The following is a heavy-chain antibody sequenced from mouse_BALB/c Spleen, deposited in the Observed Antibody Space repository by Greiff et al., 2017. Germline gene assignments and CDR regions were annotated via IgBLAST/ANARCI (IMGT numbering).Heavy chain of an antibody. CDR1: GYTFTDYE. J-gene: IGHJ2*01. CDR3: TRRGQGGYYFDY. CDR2: IDPETGGT. Sequence: QVHVKQSGAELVRPGASVTLSCKASGYTFTDYEMHWVKQTPVHGLEWIGAIDPETGGTAYNQKFKGKATLTADKSSSTAYIELRSLTSEDSAVYYCTRRGQGGYYFDYWGQGTTLTVSS. V-gene: IGHV1-15*01. D-gene: IGHD3-3*01.